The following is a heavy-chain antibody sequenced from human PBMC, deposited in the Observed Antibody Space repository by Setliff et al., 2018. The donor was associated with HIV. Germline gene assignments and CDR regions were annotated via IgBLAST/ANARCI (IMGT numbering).Heavy chain of an antibody. CDR2: IFHAGST. V-gene: IGHV4-39*01. Sequence: SETLSLTCTVSGGSISGSSYYWGWTRQSPEKGLEWIGSIFHAGSTYYNPSLKSRVTLSVDTSENQYSLKLTSLIAADTAVYYCARSLAYCSGGGCSSGNYYYMDVWGKGTTVTVSS. CDR1: GGSISGSSYY. J-gene: IGHJ6*03. D-gene: IGHD2-15*01. CDR3: ARSLAYCSGGGCSSGNYYYMDV.